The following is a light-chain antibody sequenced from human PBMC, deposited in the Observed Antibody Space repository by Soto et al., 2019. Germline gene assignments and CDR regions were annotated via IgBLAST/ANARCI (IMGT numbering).Light chain of an antibody. CDR2: DAS. J-gene: IGKJ2*01. CDR1: QSVSSY. V-gene: IGKV3-11*01. CDR3: QQRSNWYT. Sequence: EIVLTQSPATLSLSPGERATLSCRASQSVSSYLAWYQQKPGQAPRLLIYDASNRATGIPARFSGSGSGTDFALTIISLEPEDFAVYYCQQRSNWYTFGQGTQLEIK.